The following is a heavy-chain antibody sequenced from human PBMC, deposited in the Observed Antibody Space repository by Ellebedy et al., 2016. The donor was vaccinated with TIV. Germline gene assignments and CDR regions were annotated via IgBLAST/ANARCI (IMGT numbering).Heavy chain of an antibody. CDR3: ASDPTTYLRSGHFDS. J-gene: IGHJ4*02. Sequence: GESLKISCAASGFTFTNYWMHWVRQAPGKGLVWISGISNTGSGTYYAGSVKGRFTISRDNAKNSVSLQMDSLRTDDTAVYYCASDPTTYLRSGHFDSWGQGILVTVSS. CDR1: GFTFTNYW. CDR2: ISNTGSGT. D-gene: IGHD3-3*01. V-gene: IGHV3-74*01.